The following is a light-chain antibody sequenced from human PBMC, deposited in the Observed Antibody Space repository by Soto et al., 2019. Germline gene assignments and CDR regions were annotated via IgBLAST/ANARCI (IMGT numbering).Light chain of an antibody. J-gene: IGKJ1*01. CDR3: QQYNSYRA. CDR1: ESSDSW. V-gene: IGKV1-5*03. CDR2: KAS. Sequence: DIKMTQSPSTLSASVGDRVTITCRASESSDSWLAWRQQKPGRAPKLLISKASSLESGVPSRFSGSGFGTEFTLTISSLQPDDFATYYCQQYNSYRAFGQGTKVDIK.